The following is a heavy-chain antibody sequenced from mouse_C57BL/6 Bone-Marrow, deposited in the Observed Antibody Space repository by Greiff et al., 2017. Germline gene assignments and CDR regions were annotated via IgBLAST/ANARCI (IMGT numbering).Heavy chain of an antibody. D-gene: IGHD1-1*01. CDR3: APTVVDGYFDV. CDR1: GYTFTSYW. J-gene: IGHJ1*03. CDR2: IDPSDSET. Sequence: QVQLQQPGAELVRPGSSVKLSCKASGYTFTSYWMHWVKQRPIQGLEWIGNIDPSDSETHYNQKFKDKATLTVDKSSSTAYMQLSSLTSEDSAVYYCAPTVVDGYFDVWGTGTAVTVSS. V-gene: IGHV1-52*01.